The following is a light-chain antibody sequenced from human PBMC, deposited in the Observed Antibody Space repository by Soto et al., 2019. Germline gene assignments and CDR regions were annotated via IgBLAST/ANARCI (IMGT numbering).Light chain of an antibody. Sequence: QSALTQPASVSGSPGQSITISCTGTSSDIGAYNYVSLYQPYPGKAPKLVIYEVTNRPSGVSDRFSGSKSGNTASLTISGLQAGDESHCHLISYTGGSTYWVFGGGTNLTVL. CDR3: ISYTGGSTYWV. CDR1: SSDIGAYNY. V-gene: IGLV2-14*01. CDR2: EVT. J-gene: IGLJ3*02.